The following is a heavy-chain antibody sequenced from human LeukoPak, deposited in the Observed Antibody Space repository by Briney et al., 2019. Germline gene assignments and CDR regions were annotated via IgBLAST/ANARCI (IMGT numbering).Heavy chain of an antibody. CDR3: ARAPPGYPYYFDY. CDR1: GYTFAGYY. V-gene: IGHV1-2*02. Sequence: ASVNVSCKASGYTFAGYYMHWVRQAPGQGLEWMGWINPNSGDTNYAQKFQGRVTITRDTSASTAYMELSSLRSEDTAVYYCARAPPGYPYYFDYWGQGTLVTVSS. CDR2: INPNSGDT. D-gene: IGHD1-1*01. J-gene: IGHJ4*02.